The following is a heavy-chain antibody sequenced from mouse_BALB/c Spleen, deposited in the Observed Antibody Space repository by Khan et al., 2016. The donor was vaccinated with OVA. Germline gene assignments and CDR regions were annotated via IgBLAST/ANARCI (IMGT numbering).Heavy chain of an antibody. CDR2: IYPYNDGT. CDR1: GYTFTSYV. CDR3: AKNYRYDVYFDY. V-gene: IGHV1S136*01. J-gene: IGHJ2*01. Sequence: VQLQQSGPELVKPGASVKMSCKASGYTFTSYVMHWVKQKSGQGLEWIGYIYPYNDGTKYNENFKGKATLTSDTSSSTAYMELSSLTSEASAVYYCAKNYRYDVYFDYWGQGTTLTVSS. D-gene: IGHD2-14*01.